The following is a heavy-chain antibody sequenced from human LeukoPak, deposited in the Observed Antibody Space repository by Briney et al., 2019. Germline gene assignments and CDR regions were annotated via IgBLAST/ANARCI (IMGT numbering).Heavy chain of an antibody. CDR1: GFTFSSYS. J-gene: IGHJ4*02. Sequence: PGGSLRLSCAASGFTFSSYSMNWVRQAPEKGLEWVSSISSSSSYIYYADSVKGRFTISRDNAKNSLYLQMNSLRAEDTAVYYCARGSSSGYFDYWGQGTLVTVSS. CDR2: ISSSSSYI. V-gene: IGHV3-21*01. CDR3: ARGSSSGYFDY. D-gene: IGHD3-22*01.